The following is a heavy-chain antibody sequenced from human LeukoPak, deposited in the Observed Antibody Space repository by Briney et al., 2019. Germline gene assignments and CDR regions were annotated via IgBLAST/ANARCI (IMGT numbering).Heavy chain of an antibody. J-gene: IGHJ4*02. V-gene: IGHV3-21*01. D-gene: IGHD1-26*01. Sequence: GALRLSCAASTFTFSSYNMNWVRQAPGKGLEWVSSISSSGTYIYYRDSVKGRFTISRDNAENSLYLEMNSLRVEDTAIYYCVRDRGSYRPIDYWGQGTLVIVSS. CDR1: TFTFSSYN. CDR3: VRDRGSYRPIDY. CDR2: ISSSGTYI.